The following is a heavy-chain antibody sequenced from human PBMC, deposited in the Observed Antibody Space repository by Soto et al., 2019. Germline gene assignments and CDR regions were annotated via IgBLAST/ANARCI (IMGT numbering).Heavy chain of an antibody. Sequence: SETLSLTCTVSGGSINSYYWSWIRQPPGKGLEWIGYIYYSGSTNYNPSLKSRVTISADRSKNQFSLKLTSVTAADTAVYYCARGSKVEWELFDSWGQGTLVTVSS. V-gene: IGHV4-59*01. J-gene: IGHJ4*02. CDR3: ARGSKVEWELFDS. D-gene: IGHD1-26*01. CDR2: IYYSGST. CDR1: GGSINSYY.